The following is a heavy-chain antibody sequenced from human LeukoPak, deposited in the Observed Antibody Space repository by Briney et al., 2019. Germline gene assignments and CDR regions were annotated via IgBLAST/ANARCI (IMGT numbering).Heavy chain of an antibody. D-gene: IGHD6-6*01. CDR2: IYTSGST. Sequence: PSETLSLTCTVSGGSISSYYWSWIRQPPGKGLEWIGYIYTSGSTNYNPSLKSRVTISVDTSKNQFSLKLSSVTAADTAVYYCATLRSPRLIDYWGQGTLVTVSS. CDR3: ATLRSPRLIDY. V-gene: IGHV4-4*09. J-gene: IGHJ4*02. CDR1: GGSISSYY.